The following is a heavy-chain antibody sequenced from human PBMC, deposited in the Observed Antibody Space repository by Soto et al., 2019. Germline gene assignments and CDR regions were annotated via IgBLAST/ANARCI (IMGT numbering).Heavy chain of an antibody. CDR3: ARHPSLVFMFDF. CDR2: IYFSGST. Sequence: SETLSLTCTVSGGSISSSSYYWAWIRQPPGKGLEWIGSIYFSGSTYYNPSLKSRVTIAVDTSKNQFSLKLSSVTAADTAVYYCARHPSLVFMFDFWGQGTLVTVSS. CDR1: GGSISSSSYY. V-gene: IGHV4-39*01. J-gene: IGHJ4*02. D-gene: IGHD6-13*01.